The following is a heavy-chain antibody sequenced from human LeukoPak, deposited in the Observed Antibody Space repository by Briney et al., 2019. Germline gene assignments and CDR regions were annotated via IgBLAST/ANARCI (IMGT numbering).Heavy chain of an antibody. CDR1: GGSISTYY. CDR2: IYTSGST. V-gene: IGHV4-4*07. J-gene: IGHJ4*02. Sequence: PSETLSLTCTVSGGSISTYYWSWIRQPAGKGLEWIGRIYTSGSTNYNPSLQSRGTISVDTSKNQFSLRLSSVTAADTAVYYCARVTGYMIEDYFDYWGQGTLVTVSS. CDR3: ARVTGYMIEDYFDY. D-gene: IGHD3-22*01.